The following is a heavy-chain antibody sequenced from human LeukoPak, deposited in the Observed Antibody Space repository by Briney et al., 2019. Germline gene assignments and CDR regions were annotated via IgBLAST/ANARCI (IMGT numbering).Heavy chain of an antibody. J-gene: IGHJ3*02. CDR1: GFTFSSYS. CDR3: ARAGSDGAFDI. Sequence: GGSLRLSCAASGFTFSSYSMNWVRQAPGKGLEWVSSISSSSSYIYYADSVKGRFTISRDNAKNSLYLQMNSLRAEDTAVYYCARAGSDGAFDIWGQGTMVTVSS. CDR2: ISSSSSYI. V-gene: IGHV3-21*01. D-gene: IGHD2-21*02.